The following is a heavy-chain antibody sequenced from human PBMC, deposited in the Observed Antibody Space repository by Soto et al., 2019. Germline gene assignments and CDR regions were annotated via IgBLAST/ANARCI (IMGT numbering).Heavy chain of an antibody. CDR3: AKWGGYCSSTSCQHYGMDV. CDR1: GFTFGSYG. J-gene: IGHJ6*02. V-gene: IGHV3-30*18. D-gene: IGHD2-2*01. CDR2: ISYDGSNK. Sequence: GGSLRLSCAASGFTFGSYGMHWVRQAPGKGLEWVAVISYDGSNKYYADSVKGRFTISRDNSKNTLYLQMNSLRAEDTAVYYCAKWGGYCSSTSCQHYGMDVWGQGTTVTVSS.